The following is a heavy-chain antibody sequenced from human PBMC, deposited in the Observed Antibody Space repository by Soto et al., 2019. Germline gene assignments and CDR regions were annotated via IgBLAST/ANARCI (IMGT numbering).Heavy chain of an antibody. D-gene: IGHD1-26*01. CDR3: ARRYGGNFDY. CDR1: GYTFTSYA. Sequence: ASVKVSCKASGYTFTSYAMHWVRQAPGQRLEWMGWINPGNGNTKNSQKFQGRVTITRDTFASTAYMELSSLRSEDTAVYYCARRYGGNFDYRGQGTLVTVSS. V-gene: IGHV1-3*01. J-gene: IGHJ4*02. CDR2: INPGNGNT.